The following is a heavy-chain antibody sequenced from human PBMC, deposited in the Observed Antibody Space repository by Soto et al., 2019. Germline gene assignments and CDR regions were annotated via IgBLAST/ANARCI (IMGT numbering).Heavy chain of an antibody. Sequence: GGSLRLSCAASGFTFSSYATHWVRQAPGKGLEWVAVISYDGSNKYYADSVKGRFTISRDNSKNTLYLQMNSLRAEDTAVYYCARDRMVSSPYYYYGMDVWGQGTTVTVSS. CDR1: GFTFSSYA. CDR3: ARDRMVSSPYYYYGMDV. V-gene: IGHV3-30-3*01. CDR2: ISYDGSNK. D-gene: IGHD2-8*01. J-gene: IGHJ6*02.